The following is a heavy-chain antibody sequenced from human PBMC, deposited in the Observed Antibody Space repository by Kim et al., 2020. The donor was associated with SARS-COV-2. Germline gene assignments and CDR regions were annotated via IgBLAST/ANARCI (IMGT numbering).Heavy chain of an antibody. CDR1: GYTFTSYA. Sequence: ASVKVSCKASGYTFTSYAMHWVRQAPGQRLEWMGWINAGNGNTKYSQKFQGRVTITRDTSASTAYMELSSLRSEDTAVYYCAREEWELLGYFDYWPREPWSPSPQ. V-gene: IGHV1-3*01. CDR2: INAGNGNT. J-gene: IGHJ4*02. CDR3: AREEWELLGYFDY. D-gene: IGHD1-26*01.